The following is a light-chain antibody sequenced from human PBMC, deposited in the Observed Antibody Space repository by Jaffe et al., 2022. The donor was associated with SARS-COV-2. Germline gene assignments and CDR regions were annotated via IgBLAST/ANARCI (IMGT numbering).Light chain of an antibody. V-gene: IGKV3-20*01. Sequence: DIVLTQSPGTLSLFPGERATLSCRASQSLTRTSLAWYQQKPGRAPRLLIYGVSSRAAGISDRFSGSGSGTDFTLTINRLEAEDYAVYYCQQYGSSPLSFGGGTKVEIK. CDR1: QSLTRTS. CDR2: GVS. CDR3: QQYGSSPLS. J-gene: IGKJ4*01.